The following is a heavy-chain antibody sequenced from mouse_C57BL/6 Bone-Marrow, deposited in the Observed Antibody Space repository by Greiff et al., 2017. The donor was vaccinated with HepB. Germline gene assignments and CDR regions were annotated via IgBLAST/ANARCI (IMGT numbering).Heavy chain of an antibody. J-gene: IGHJ3*01. V-gene: IGHV1-52*01. CDR2: IDPSDSET. Sequence: QVQLQQPGAELVRPGSSVKLSCKASGYTFTSYWMHWVKQRPIQGLEWIGNIDPSDSETHYNQKFKDKATLTVDKSSSTAYMQLSSLTSEDSAVYYCARSGGLRRGFAYWGQGTLVTVS. D-gene: IGHD2-2*01. CDR3: ARSGGLRRGFAY. CDR1: GYTFTSYW.